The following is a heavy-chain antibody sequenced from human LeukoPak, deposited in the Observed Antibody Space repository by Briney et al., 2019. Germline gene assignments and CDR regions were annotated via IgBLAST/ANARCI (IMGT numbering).Heavy chain of an antibody. CDR3: AKGVDYCSGGSCPADY. V-gene: IGHV3-30*18. CDR1: GFTFSNYG. Sequence: GGSLRLSCAASGFTFSNYGIHWVRQAPGKGLEWVAVISYDGNNKYYADSVKGRFAISRDNSKNTLFLQMNSLRAEDTAVYYCAKGVDYCSGGSCPADYWGPGTLVTVSS. D-gene: IGHD2-15*01. J-gene: IGHJ4*02. CDR2: ISYDGNNK.